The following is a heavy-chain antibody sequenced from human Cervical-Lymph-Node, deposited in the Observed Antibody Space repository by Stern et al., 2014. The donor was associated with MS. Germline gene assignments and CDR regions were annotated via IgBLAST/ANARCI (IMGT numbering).Heavy chain of an antibody. CDR3: ARQLEWLRELQSFDY. D-gene: IGHD5-12*01. CDR1: GFTFSSYA. CDR2: ISYDGSNK. J-gene: IGHJ4*02. V-gene: IGHV3-30*04. Sequence: VQLVESGGGVVQPGRSLRLSCAASGFTFSSYAMHWVRQAPGKGLEWVAVISYDGSNKYYADSVKGRFTISRDNSKNTLYLQMDSLRAEDTAVYYCARQLEWLRELQSFDYWGQGTLVTVSS.